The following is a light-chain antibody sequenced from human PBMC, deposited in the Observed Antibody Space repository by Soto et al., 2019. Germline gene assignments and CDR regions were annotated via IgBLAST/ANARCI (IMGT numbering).Light chain of an antibody. J-gene: IGKJ4*01. V-gene: IGKV1-33*01. CDR3: QQYDNLPPLT. CDR1: QDISNY. CDR2: DAS. Sequence: DIQMTQSPSSLSASVGDRVTITCQASQDISNYLNWYQQKPGKAPKLLIYDASNLETGVPSRFSDSGSGTDFTFTISIRQPEDIATYYCQQYDNLPPLTVGGGTKVEIK.